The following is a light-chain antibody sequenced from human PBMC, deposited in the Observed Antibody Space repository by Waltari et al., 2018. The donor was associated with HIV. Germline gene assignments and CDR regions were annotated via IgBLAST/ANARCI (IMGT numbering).Light chain of an antibody. J-gene: IGLJ1*01. V-gene: IGLV1-47*01. Sequence: QSVLTQPPSASGTPGPRVTLSSSGRYTHLGSDNVYWYQHLPGTAPKLLIYKNIQRPSGVPDRFSGSKSGASAYLAISGLRSEDEADYYCTGWDASLSEYVFGPGTRVTV. CDR3: TGWDASLSEYV. CDR2: KNI. CDR1: YTHLGSDN.